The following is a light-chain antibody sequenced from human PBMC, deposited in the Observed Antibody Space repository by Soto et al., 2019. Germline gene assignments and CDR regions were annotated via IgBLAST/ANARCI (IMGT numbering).Light chain of an antibody. Sequence: QSALTQPASVSGSPGQSITISCTGTSSDVGGYNYVSWYQQHPGKAPKLMIYDVSNRPSGVSNRFSGSKSGNTASLTISGLQAEDEADYYCRSCTSRSPYVFRTGTKVTVL. V-gene: IGLV2-14*01. CDR1: SSDVGGYNY. CDR3: RSCTSRSPYV. CDR2: DVS. J-gene: IGLJ1*01.